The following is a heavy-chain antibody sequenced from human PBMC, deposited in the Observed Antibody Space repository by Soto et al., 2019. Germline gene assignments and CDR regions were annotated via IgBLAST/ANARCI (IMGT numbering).Heavy chain of an antibody. J-gene: IGHJ4*02. CDR2: ISGSGGGT. Sequence: GGSLRLSCAGSGFTFSNYAMSWVRQAPGKGLAWVSAISGSGGGTYYADSVKGRFTISRDNSKNTLYLQMNSLRAEDTALYYCAKVPVGATGRFDYWGQGTLVTVSS. D-gene: IGHD1-26*01. CDR3: AKVPVGATGRFDY. V-gene: IGHV3-23*01. CDR1: GFTFSNYA.